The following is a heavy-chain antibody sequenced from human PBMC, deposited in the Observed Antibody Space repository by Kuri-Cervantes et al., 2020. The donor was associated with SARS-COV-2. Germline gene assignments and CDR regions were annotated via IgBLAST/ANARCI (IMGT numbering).Heavy chain of an antibody. V-gene: IGHV3-30*18. J-gene: IGHJ4*02. D-gene: IGHD3-3*01. CDR2: LSNDGAHE. Sequence: GESLKISCAASGFTFRSSGMHWVRQAPDKGLEWVALLSNDGAHEYYADSVKGRFTISRDNFKNTLFLQTNSLRSEDTAMYYCAKGGDFWSGFTYFDSCGPGTLVTVSS. CDR3: AKGGDFWSGFTYFDS. CDR1: GFTFRSSG.